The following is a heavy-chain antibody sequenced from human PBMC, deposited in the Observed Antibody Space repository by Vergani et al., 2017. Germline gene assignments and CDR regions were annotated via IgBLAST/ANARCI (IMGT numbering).Heavy chain of an antibody. Sequence: EVQLVESGGGLVKPGGSLRLSCAASGFSFSSYSMNWVRQAPGKGLEWVASISGSSSYVFYRDSVEGRFTITRDNAKKSVYLQMNSLRAEDTAMYFCAGRLCDCTHIKCSPPSYWGQGTQVTVSS. V-gene: IGHV3-21*02. CDR3: AGRLCDCTHIKCSPPSY. CDR1: GFSFSSYS. D-gene: IGHD2-8*01. CDR2: ISGSSSYV. J-gene: IGHJ4*01.